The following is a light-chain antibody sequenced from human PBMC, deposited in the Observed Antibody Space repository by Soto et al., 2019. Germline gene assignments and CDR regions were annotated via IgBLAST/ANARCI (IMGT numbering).Light chain of an antibody. CDR3: QQYNNWPLT. CDR2: FAS. CDR1: QSMYNN. Sequence: EIVMTQSPATLSVSPGERATLSCRASQSMYNNLAWYQQKPGQAPRLLIYFASTRATGIPARFSGRGSGTEFTLTISSLQSEDFALYYCQQYNNWPLTFGGGTKLEI. J-gene: IGKJ4*01. V-gene: IGKV3-15*01.